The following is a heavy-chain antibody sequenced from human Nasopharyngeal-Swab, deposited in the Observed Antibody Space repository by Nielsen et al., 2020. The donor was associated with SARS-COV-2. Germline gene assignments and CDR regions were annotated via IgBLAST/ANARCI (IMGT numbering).Heavy chain of an antibody. D-gene: IGHD3-16*02. J-gene: IGHJ3*02. CDR3: AREDTIKFGELVVGDAFDI. V-gene: IGHV4-39*07. CDR2: MYESGKT. Sequence: WFRLPSGKWLECFGSMYESGKTYYNPSLKSRITISVDTWKNLFSLKLNSVTAADTAVYFCAREDTIKFGELVVGDAFDIWGQGIMVTVSS.